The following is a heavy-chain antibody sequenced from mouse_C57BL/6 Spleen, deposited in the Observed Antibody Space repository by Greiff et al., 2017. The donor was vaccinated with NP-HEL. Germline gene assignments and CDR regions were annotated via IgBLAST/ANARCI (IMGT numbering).Heavy chain of an antibody. CDR2: INPGSGGT. CDR1: GYAFTNYL. J-gene: IGHJ4*01. V-gene: IGHV1-54*01. Sequence: QVQLQQSGAELVRPGTSVKVSCKASGYAFTNYLIEWVKQRPGQGLEWIGVINPGSGGTKYNEKFKGKATLTADKASSTAYMQLSSLTSADSAVFFCARRGSYYAMDYWGQGTSVTVSS. CDR3: ARRGSYYAMDY.